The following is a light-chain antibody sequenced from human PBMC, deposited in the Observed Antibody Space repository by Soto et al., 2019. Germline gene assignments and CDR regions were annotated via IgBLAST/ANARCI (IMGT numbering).Light chain of an antibody. CDR1: QGIRND. J-gene: IGKJ1*01. CDR3: LQDYNYPPWT. CDR2: AAS. V-gene: IGKV1-6*01. Sequence: AIQMTQSPSSLSASVGDRVTITCRASQGIRNDLGWYQQKPGKAPKLLIYAASSLQSGVPSRFSGSGSCTDFTLTISSLQPEDFATYYCLQDYNYPPWTFGQGTKVEIK.